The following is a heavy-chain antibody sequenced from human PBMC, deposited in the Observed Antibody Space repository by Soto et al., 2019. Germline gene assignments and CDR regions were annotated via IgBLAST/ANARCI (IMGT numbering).Heavy chain of an antibody. CDR3: ARGLAVRGSYGLDV. V-gene: IGHV4-30-2*01. CDR1: GASISRGGSS. D-gene: IGHD3-10*01. Sequence: PSETLSLTCAVSGASISRGGSSWSWIRQAPGTGLEWIGYIYHNGITNYNPSLKSRVTISVDKSQNQFSLSLNFVTAADTAVYYCARGLAVRGSYGLDVWGRGTTVTVSS. J-gene: IGHJ6*02. CDR2: IYHNGIT.